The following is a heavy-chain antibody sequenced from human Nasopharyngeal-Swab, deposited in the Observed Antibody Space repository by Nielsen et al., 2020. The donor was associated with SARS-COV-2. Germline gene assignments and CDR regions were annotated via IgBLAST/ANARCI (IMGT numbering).Heavy chain of an antibody. Sequence: GESLKISCAASGFTFSSYWMSWVRQAPGKGLEWVANIKQDGSEKYYVDSVKGRLTISRDNAKNSLYLQMNSLRAEDTAAFYCARVGYNWNSGYFQHWGQGTLVTVSS. D-gene: IGHD1-7*01. J-gene: IGHJ1*01. CDR3: ARVGYNWNSGYFQH. V-gene: IGHV3-7*03. CDR1: GFTFSSYW. CDR2: IKQDGSEK.